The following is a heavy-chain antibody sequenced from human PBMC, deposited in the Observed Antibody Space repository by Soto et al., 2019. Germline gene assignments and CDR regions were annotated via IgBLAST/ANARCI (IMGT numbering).Heavy chain of an antibody. Sequence: EVQLVESGGGLVQPGGSLRLSCAASGFGVSNNYMSWVRQAPGKGLEWVSAINSGGNTYYADSVKGRFTISRDNSKNTGYLQMNWLAAADTGVYYCARRGDRSGYGAYYYYGMAVWGQGTAVTVSS. V-gene: IGHV3-66*01. J-gene: IGHJ6*02. CDR2: INSGGNT. CDR3: ARRGDRSGYGAYYYYGMAV. CDR1: GFGVSNNY. D-gene: IGHD3-9*01.